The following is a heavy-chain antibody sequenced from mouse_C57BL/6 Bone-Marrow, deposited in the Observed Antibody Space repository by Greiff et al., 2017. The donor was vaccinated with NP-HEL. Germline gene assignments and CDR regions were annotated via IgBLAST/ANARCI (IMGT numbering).Heavy chain of an antibody. CDR1: GYAFSSSW. Sequence: VQLQQSGPELVKPGASVKISCKASGYAFSSSWMNWVKQRPGKGLEWIGRIYPGDGDTNYNGKFKGKATLTADKSSSTAYMQLSSLTSEDSAVYFCAHLTRFDVWGTGTTVTVSS. CDR3: AHLTRFDV. J-gene: IGHJ1*03. CDR2: IYPGDGDT. V-gene: IGHV1-82*01.